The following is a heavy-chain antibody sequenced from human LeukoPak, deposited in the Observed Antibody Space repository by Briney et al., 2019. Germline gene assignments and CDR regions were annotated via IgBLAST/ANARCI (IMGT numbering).Heavy chain of an antibody. V-gene: IGHV3-23*01. CDR1: GFTFSSYA. J-gene: IGHJ5*02. CDR3: AKDGGRIFGVVISTHWFDP. CDR2: ISGSGGST. Sequence: PGGSLRLSCAASGFTFSSYAMSWVRQAPGKGLEWVSAISGSGGSTYYADSVNGRFTISRDNSKNTLYLQMNSLRAEDTAVYYCAKDGGRIFGVVISTHWFDPWGQGTLVTVSS. D-gene: IGHD3-3*01.